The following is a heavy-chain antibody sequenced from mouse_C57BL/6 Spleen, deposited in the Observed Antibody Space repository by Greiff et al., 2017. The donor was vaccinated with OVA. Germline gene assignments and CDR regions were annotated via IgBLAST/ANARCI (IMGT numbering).Heavy chain of an antibody. CDR2: IRSKSNNYAT. V-gene: IGHV10-1*01. CDR1: GFSFNTYA. D-gene: IGHD1-1*01. Sequence: EVKLVESGGGLVQPKGSLKLSCAASGFSFNTYAMNWVRQAPGKGLEWVARIRSKSNNYATYYADSVKDRFTISRDDSESMLYLQMNNLKTEDTAMYYRVRHNYGSSYEWYFDVWGTGTTVTVSS. J-gene: IGHJ1*03. CDR3: VRHNYGSSYEWYFDV.